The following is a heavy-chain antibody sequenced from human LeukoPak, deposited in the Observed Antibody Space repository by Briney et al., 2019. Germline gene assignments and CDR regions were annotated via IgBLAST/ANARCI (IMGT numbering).Heavy chain of an antibody. J-gene: IGHJ4*02. Sequence: SETLSLTCTVSGGSISSYYGSWIRQPPGKGLEWIGYIYYSGSTNYNPSLKSRVTISVDTSKNQFSLKLSSVTAADTAVYYCARGGLTIQYYDILTGFDYWGQGTLVTVSS. CDR1: GGSISSYY. CDR3: ARGGLTIQYYDILTGFDY. D-gene: IGHD3-9*01. V-gene: IGHV4-59*01. CDR2: IYYSGST.